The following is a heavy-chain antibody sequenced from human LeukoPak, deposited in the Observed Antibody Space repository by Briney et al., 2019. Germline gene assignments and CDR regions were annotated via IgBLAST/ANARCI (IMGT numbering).Heavy chain of an antibody. CDR1: GDFLTSRFGIVY. CDR2: VFYSGST. Sequence: AETLSLTCTFSGDFLTSRFGIVYWGWRRQSRGKGLEWIGSVFYSGSTSYNPSLKSRVTISVDTSKNQFSLKLSSVTDADTAVYYCARNSTTVNHVYKFFDYWGRGTLVTVSS. J-gene: IGHJ4*02. V-gene: IGHV4-39*01. CDR3: ARNSTTVNHVYKFFDY. D-gene: IGHD4-17*01.